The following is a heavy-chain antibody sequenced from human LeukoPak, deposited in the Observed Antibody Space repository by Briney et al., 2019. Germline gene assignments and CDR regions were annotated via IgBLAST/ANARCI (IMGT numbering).Heavy chain of an antibody. D-gene: IGHD2-15*01. CDR3: AKDLSYSFDI. CDR2: IGHDGSYK. Sequence: GGSLRLSCIVSAFTFNTYGFHWFRQTPDKGLEWLAFIGHDGSYKHYADSVRGRFTISRDNSKNTVYLQMNSLRTDDTALYRCAKDLSYSFDIWGQGTKVTVSS. CDR1: AFTFNTYG. V-gene: IGHV3-30*02. J-gene: IGHJ3*02.